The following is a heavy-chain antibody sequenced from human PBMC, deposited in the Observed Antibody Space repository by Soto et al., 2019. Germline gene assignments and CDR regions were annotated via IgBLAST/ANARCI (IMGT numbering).Heavy chain of an antibody. V-gene: IGHV4-59*01. Sequence: PSETLSLTCTVSGGSISSSYWSWIRQPPGKGLEWIGYIYYSGSTNYNPSLKSRVTISVDTSKNQFSLKLSSVTAADTAVYYCARYKSNYYYGMDVWGQGTTVTVSS. CDR1: GGSISSSY. D-gene: IGHD1-20*01. CDR3: ARYKSNYYYGMDV. CDR2: IYYSGST. J-gene: IGHJ6*02.